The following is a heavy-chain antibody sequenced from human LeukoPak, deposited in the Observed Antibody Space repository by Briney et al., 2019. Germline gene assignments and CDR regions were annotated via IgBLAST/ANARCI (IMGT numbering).Heavy chain of an antibody. V-gene: IGHV4-30-4*01. CDR1: GGSISRGDYY. CDR3: ARVVWFGELFLIDY. J-gene: IGHJ4*02. D-gene: IGHD3-10*01. Sequence: PSQTLSLTCTVSGGSISRGDYYWSWIRQPPGKGLEWIVYIYYSGSTYYNASLKSRVTISVDTSKNQFSLKLSSVTAADTAVYYCARVVWFGELFLIDYWGQGTLVTVSS. CDR2: IYYSGST.